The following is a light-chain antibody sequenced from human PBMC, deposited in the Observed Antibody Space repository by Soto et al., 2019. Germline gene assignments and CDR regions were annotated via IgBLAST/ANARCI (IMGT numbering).Light chain of an antibody. CDR1: QSVLYSSNNENY. Sequence: DIVMTQSPDSLAVSLGERATINCRSSQSVLYSSNNENYLAWYQQKAGQPPKLLIYWASTRESGVPDRFSGSGSGTDFTLSISSLQAEDVAVYYCQQYYSLPFTFGPGTKVDIK. CDR2: WAS. CDR3: QQYYSLPFT. V-gene: IGKV4-1*01. J-gene: IGKJ3*01.